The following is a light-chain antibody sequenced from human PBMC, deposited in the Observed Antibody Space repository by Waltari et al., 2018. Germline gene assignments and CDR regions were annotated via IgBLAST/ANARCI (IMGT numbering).Light chain of an antibody. CDR2: GAS. CDR1: QTVSSN. CDR3: QQYNTWPPWT. Sequence: ETVMTQSPATLSVSPGESATLSCRTSQTVSSNLAWYQQKPGQAPRLLIYGASIRATGVPARFSGSGSGTQFTLTIHSLQSEDFAMYYCQQYNTWPPWTFGQGTKVDIK. V-gene: IGKV3-15*01. J-gene: IGKJ1*01.